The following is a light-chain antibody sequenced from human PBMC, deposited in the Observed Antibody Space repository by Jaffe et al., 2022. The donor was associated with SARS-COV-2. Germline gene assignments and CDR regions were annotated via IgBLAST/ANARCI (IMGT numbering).Light chain of an antibody. J-gene: IGLJ3*02. V-gene: IGLV1-40*01. Sequence: SMLTQPPSVSGAPGQRVTISCTGSSSNIGADYDVHWYRQLPGTAPKLLIYGNSNRPSGVPDRFSGSRSGTSASLAIAGLRAEDEADYYCQAYDSALSGSLFGGGTKLTVL. CDR3: QAYDSALSGSL. CDR2: GNS. CDR1: SSNIGADYD.